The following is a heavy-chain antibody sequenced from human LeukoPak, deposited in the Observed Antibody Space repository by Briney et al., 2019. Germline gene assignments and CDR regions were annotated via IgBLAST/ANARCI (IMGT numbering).Heavy chain of an antibody. CDR2: IYYSGST. CDR1: GGSIFSYY. CDR3: ARHLNNCGDDCYIFDY. J-gene: IGHJ4*02. Sequence: SETLSLACTVSGGSIFSYYWSWIRQPPGKGLEWMGYIYYSGSTNYNPSLKSRVTISVDTSKNQFSLRVSSVTAADTAVYYCARHLNNCGDDCYIFDYWGQGTLVTVSS. V-gene: IGHV4-59*08. D-gene: IGHD2-21*01.